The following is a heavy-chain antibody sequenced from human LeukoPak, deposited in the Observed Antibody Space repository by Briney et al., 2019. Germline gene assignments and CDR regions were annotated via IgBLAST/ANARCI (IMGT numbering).Heavy chain of an antibody. CDR3: ARDWSYCGGDCYAYWYFDL. J-gene: IGHJ2*01. D-gene: IGHD2-21*02. V-gene: IGHV4-39*07. Sequence: SETLSLTCTVSGGSISSSSYYWGWIRQPPGKGLEWIGSIYYSGSTYYNPSLKSRVTISVDTSKNQFSLKLSSVTAADTAVYYCARDWSYCGGDCYAYWYFDLWGRGTLVPVSS. CDR1: GGSISSSSYY. CDR2: IYYSGST.